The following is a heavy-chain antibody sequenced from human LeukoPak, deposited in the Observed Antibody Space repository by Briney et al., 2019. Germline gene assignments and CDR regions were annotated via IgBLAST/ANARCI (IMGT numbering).Heavy chain of an antibody. CDR3: ARAPANKYDSRLSDDY. Sequence: ASVNVSCKASGYTFTGYYIHWVRQAPGQGLEWMGIINPGDGTTSYAQKFQGRVTMTRDTSTSTVYMELRSLRSEDTAVYYCARAPANKYDSRLSDDYWGQGTLVTVSS. CDR1: GYTFTGYY. V-gene: IGHV1-46*01. CDR2: INPGDGTT. J-gene: IGHJ4*02. D-gene: IGHD3-22*01.